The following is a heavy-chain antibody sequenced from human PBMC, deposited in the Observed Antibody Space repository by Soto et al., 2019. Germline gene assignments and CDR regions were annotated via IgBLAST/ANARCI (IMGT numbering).Heavy chain of an antibody. CDR1: GYTFTNSD. J-gene: IGHJ4*02. D-gene: IGHD2-15*01. CDR2: MDPDSGHA. Sequence: QVQLVQSGAEVKKPGASVKVSCKASGYTFTNSDINWVRQAPGQGLEWMGWMDPDSGHAAYAQKFQGRVTLTTSTSTSTVYMEIGSLGSEDTAVYYCARRPHCSGGICYYGLDNWGPGTLVTVSS. V-gene: IGHV1-8*01. CDR3: ARRPHCSGGICYYGLDN.